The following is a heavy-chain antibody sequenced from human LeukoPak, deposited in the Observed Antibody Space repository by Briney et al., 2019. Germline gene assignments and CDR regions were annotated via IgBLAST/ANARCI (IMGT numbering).Heavy chain of an antibody. J-gene: IGHJ3*02. CDR1: GGSISSGGYY. V-gene: IGHV4-31*03. Sequence: SETLSLTCTVSGGSISSGGYYWSWIRQHPGKGLEWIGYIYYSGSTYYNPSLKSRVTISVDTSKNQFSLKLSSVTAADTAVYYCARDKTGCDAFDIWGQGTMVTVSS. CDR2: IYYSGST. CDR3: ARDKTGCDAFDI. D-gene: IGHD1-1*01.